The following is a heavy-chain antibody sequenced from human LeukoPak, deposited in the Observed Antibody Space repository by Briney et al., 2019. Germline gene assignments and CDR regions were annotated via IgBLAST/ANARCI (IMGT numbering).Heavy chain of an antibody. Sequence: SETLSLTCAVYGGSLSGYFWSWIRQPPGKGLEWIGEISHTGSTDCNPSLKSRVTISVDTSKNQFSLKVTSVTAADTAVYYCARGLTGPRLGDWGQGTLVTVSS. J-gene: IGHJ4*02. CDR3: ARGLTGPRLGD. V-gene: IGHV4-34*01. CDR1: GGSLSGYF. CDR2: ISHTGST. D-gene: IGHD3-16*01.